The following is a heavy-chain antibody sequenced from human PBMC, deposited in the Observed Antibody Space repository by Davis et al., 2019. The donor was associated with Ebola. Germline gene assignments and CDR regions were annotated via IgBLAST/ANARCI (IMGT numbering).Heavy chain of an antibody. CDR2: VSYDGNTQ. V-gene: IGHV3-30-3*01. CDR3: VRDIFATIRGTRGAFDI. CDR1: GFIFNTYA. Sequence: GGPLRLSCAASGFIFNTYAMHWVRQAPGRGPEWVAVVSYDGNTQLYADTVMGRFTISRDNSENTLYLQMNSLRSDDTAVYYCVRDIFATIRGTRGAFDIWGQGTMVTVSS. D-gene: IGHD1-7*01. J-gene: IGHJ3*02.